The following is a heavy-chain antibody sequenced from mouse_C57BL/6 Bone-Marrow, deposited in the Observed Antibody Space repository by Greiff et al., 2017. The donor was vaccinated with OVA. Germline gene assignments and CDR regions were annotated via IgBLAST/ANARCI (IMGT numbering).Heavy chain of an antibody. V-gene: IGHV1-54*01. CDR3: ARSGITTAVAENFDV. CDR2: INPGSGGT. J-gene: IGHJ1*03. Sequence: QVQLQQSGAELVRPGTSVKVSCKASGYAFTNYLIEWVKQRPGQGLEWIGVINPGSGGTNYNEKFKGKATLTADKSSSTAYMQLSSLTSEDSAVYFCARSGITTAVAENFDVWGTGTTVTVSS. D-gene: IGHD1-1*01. CDR1: GYAFTNYL.